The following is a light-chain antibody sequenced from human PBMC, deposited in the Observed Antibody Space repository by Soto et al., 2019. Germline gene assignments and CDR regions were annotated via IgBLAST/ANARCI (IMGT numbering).Light chain of an antibody. V-gene: IGLV3-21*02. CDR2: EQS. CDR1: SIRSNS. Sequence: SYELTQPPSVSVAPRQTARIACEGNSIRSNSVHWYHQKPGQAPVLLVFEQSDRPSGIPERFSASKSGNTATLTISRAEAGDEADYYCQVWDSSRHVLFGGGTK. J-gene: IGLJ2*01. CDR3: QVWDSSRHVL.